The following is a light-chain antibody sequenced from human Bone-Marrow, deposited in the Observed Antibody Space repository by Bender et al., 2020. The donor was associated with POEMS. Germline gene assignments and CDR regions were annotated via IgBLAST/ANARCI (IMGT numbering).Light chain of an antibody. J-gene: IGLJ3*02. V-gene: IGLV1-44*01. CDR1: SSNIGAHA. Sequence: QSVLTQPPSASGTPGQRVTISCSGGSSNIGAHAVNWYQHLPGAAPKLLIYSSHRRPSEVPDRFSGSRSGTSASLAISGLQSEDEAEYYCGVWDESLNGWVLGGGTKLTV. CDR2: SSH. CDR3: GVWDESLNGWV.